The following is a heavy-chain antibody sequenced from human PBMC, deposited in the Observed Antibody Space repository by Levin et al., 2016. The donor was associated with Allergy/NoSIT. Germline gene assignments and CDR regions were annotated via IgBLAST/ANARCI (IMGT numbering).Heavy chain of an antibody. J-gene: IGHJ4*02. V-gene: IGHV3-23*01. CDR2: ISDSGRSS. Sequence: GGSLRLSCAASGFTFSSYAMSWVRQAPGKGLEWVSAISDSGRSSYYGDSVKGRFTISRDNSKNTLYLQMNSLRVEDTAVYYCAKRHGGNSGDFDSWGQGTLVSVSS. CDR1: GFTFSSYA. D-gene: IGHD4-23*01. CDR3: AKRHGGNSGDFDS.